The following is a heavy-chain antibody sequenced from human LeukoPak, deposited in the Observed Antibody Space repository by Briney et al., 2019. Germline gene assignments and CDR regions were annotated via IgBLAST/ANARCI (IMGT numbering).Heavy chain of an antibody. CDR3: AKDRTPYSSSSGDY. CDR1: GFTFSSYA. Sequence: GGSLRLSCAASGFTFSSYAMSWVRQAPGKGLEWVSAISGSGGSTYYADSVKGRFTISRDNPKNTLYLQMNSLRAEDTAVYYCAKDRTPYSSSSGDYWGQGTLVTVSS. D-gene: IGHD6-6*01. J-gene: IGHJ4*02. CDR2: ISGSGGST. V-gene: IGHV3-23*01.